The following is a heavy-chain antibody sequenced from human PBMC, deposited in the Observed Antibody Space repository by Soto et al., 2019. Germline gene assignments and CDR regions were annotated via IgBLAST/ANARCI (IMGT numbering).Heavy chain of an antibody. J-gene: IGHJ2*01. CDR1: GFTFNRYG. Sequence: QVQLVESGGGVVQPGRSLRLSCAASGFTFNRYGMHWVRQAPGKGLEWVALIWYDGSNKYYADSVKGRFTISRDNSKNTLYLQMNSLRAEDTAVYYCARDWSIPPYFDLWGRGTLVTVSS. D-gene: IGHD2-2*02. CDR2: IWYDGSNK. CDR3: ARDWSIPPYFDL. V-gene: IGHV3-33*01.